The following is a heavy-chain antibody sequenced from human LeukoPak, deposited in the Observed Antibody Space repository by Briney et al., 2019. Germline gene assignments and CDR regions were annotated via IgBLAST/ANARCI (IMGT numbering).Heavy chain of an antibody. CDR2: ISGSGGST. CDR1: GFTFSSYA. Sequence: PGGSLRLSCAASGFTFSSYAMSWVRQAPGKGLEWVSTISGSGGSTYYADSVKGRFTISRDNSKNTLYLQMNSLRTEDTAVYYCAKYQDSSDFWSGHPAFDIWGQGTMATVSS. D-gene: IGHD3-3*01. J-gene: IGHJ3*02. CDR3: AKYQDSSDFWSGHPAFDI. V-gene: IGHV3-23*01.